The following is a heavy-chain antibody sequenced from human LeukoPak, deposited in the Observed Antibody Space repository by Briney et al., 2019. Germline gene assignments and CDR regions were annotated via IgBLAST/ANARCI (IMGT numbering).Heavy chain of an antibody. D-gene: IGHD3-22*01. Sequence: PSETLSLTCTVSGGSISSSSYYWGWIRQPPGKELEWIGSIYYSGSTYYNPSLKSRVTISVDTSKNQFSLKLSSVTAADTAVYYCARAPRLTYYYDSSGYFDAFDIWGQGTMVTVSS. CDR3: ARAPRLTYYYDSSGYFDAFDI. V-gene: IGHV4-39*01. CDR1: GGSISSSSYY. J-gene: IGHJ3*02. CDR2: IYYSGST.